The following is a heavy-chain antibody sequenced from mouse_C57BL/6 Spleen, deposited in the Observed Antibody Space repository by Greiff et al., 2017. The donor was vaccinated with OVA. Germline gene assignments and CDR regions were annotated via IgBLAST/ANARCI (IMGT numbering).Heavy chain of an antibody. CDR3: ARFDYPYFDY. Sequence: DVMLVESGGGLVQPGGSLSLSCAASGFTFTDYYMSWVRQPPGKALEWLGFIRNKANGYTTEYSASVKGRFTISRDNSQSILYLQMNALRAEDSATYYCARFDYPYFDYWGQGTTLTVSS. J-gene: IGHJ2*01. V-gene: IGHV7-3*01. CDR1: GFTFTDYY. D-gene: IGHD2-4*01. CDR2: IRNKANGYTT.